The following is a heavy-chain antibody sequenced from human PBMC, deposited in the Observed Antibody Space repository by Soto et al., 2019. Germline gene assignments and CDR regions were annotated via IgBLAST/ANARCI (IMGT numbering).Heavy chain of an antibody. J-gene: IGHJ5*02. CDR1: GFTFSSYS. CDR2: ISSSSSYI. CDR3: ASLIGWDWFDP. V-gene: IGHV3-21*01. Sequence: GSLRLSCAASGFTFSSYSMNWVRQAPGKGLEWVSSISSSSSYIYYADSVKGRFTISRDNAKNSLYLQMNSLRAEDTAVYYCASLIGWDWFDPWGQGTLVTVSS.